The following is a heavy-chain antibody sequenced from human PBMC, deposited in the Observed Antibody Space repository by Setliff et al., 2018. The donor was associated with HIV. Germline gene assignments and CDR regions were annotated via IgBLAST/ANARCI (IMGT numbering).Heavy chain of an antibody. D-gene: IGHD3-22*01. CDR2: ISSSGSTI. V-gene: IGHV3-48*03. J-gene: IGHJ3*02. Sequence: GGSLRLSCAAAEFTFSSYEMNWVRQAPGKGLVWVSYISSSGSTIYYADSVKGRFTISRDNAKNSLYLQMNSLRAEDTAVYYCAREASYYYDSSGYSDAFDIWGQGTMVTVSS. CDR3: AREASYYYDSSGYSDAFDI. CDR1: EFTFSSYE.